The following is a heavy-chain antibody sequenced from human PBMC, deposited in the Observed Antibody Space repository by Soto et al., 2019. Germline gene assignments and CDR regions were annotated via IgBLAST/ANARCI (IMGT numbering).Heavy chain of an antibody. D-gene: IGHD3-10*01. CDR1: GGSISSYY. V-gene: IGHV4-59*04. CDR3: AGVLLWFGDLLGYYGMDV. J-gene: IGHJ6*02. Sequence: PSETLSLTCTVSGGSISSYYWSWIRQPPGKGLEWIGYIYYSGSTYHNPSLKSRVTISVDTSKNQFSLKLSSVTAADTAVYYCAGVLLWFGDLLGYYGMDVWGQGTTVTVSS. CDR2: IYYSGST.